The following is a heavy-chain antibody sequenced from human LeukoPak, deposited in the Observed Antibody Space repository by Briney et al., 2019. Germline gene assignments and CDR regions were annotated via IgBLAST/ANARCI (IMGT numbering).Heavy chain of an antibody. CDR3: ARHLEADAFDI. CDR2: IHYSGRT. Sequence: KPSETLSLTGTVSGGSMSTSSYFWGWIRQPPGRGLEWIGTIHYSGRTYYNSSLKSRVTISVDTSKNQFSLNLSSVTAADTTVYYCARHLEADAFDIWGQGTMVTVSS. D-gene: IGHD1-1*01. J-gene: IGHJ3*02. CDR1: GGSMSTSSYF. V-gene: IGHV4-39*01.